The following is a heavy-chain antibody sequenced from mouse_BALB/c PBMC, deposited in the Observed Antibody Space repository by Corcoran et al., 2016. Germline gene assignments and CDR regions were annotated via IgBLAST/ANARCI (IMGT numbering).Heavy chain of an antibody. D-gene: IGHD2-4*01. V-gene: IGHV9-1*02. Sequence: QIQLVQSGPELKKPGETVKISCKASGYTFTNYGMNWVKQAPGTGLKWMGWINTYTGEPTYADDFKGRFAFSLETSASTAYLQINNLKNEDMATYFCARGGITPFAYWGQGTLVTVSA. CDR2: INTYTGEP. CDR1: GYTFTNYG. J-gene: IGHJ3*01. CDR3: ARGGITPFAY.